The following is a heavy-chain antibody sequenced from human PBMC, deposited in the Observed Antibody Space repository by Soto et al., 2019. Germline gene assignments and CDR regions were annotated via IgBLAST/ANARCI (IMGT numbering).Heavy chain of an antibody. CDR1: GGSVNSGDYY. J-gene: IGHJ5*02. V-gene: IGHV4-30-4*01. D-gene: IGHD1-1*01. CDR3: ARDWVHGRWFDP. Sequence: TSETLSLTCTVSGGSVNSGDYYWSWIRQSPGKGLEWIGSIFYSGTTYYNPSLQGRITISIDTSKNQFSLRLTSVTAADTALYYCARDWVHGRWFDPWGQGTLVTVSS. CDR2: IFYSGTT.